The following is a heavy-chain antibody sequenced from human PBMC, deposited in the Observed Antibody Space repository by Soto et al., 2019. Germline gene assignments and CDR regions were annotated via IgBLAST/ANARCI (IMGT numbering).Heavy chain of an antibody. CDR3: ARENYDSIGWLDH. J-gene: IGHJ4*02. D-gene: IGHD3-22*01. V-gene: IGHV4-31*03. CDR1: GGNLRNGGCY. CDR2: IYYSGST. Sequence: SETLCVTCTVAGGNLRNGGCYWTWIRKHPGKGLEWIGYIYYSGSTYYNPSLKSRVTISIDTSKNQFSLKLSSVTAADTAVYYCARENYDSIGWLDHWGQGTLVTVSS.